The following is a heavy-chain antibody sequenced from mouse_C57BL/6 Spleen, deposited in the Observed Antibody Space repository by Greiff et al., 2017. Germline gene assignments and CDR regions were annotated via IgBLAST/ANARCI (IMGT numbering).Heavy chain of an antibody. CDR2: IYPGSGST. J-gene: IGHJ3*01. CDR1: GYTFTSYW. Sequence: QVQLKQPGAELVKPGAPVKMSCKASGYTFTSYWITWVKQRPGQGLEWIGDIYPGSGSTNYNEKFKSKATLTVDTSSSTAYMQLSSLTSEDSAVYYCARDYSSSPFAYWGQGTLVTVSA. D-gene: IGHD1-1*01. V-gene: IGHV1-55*01. CDR3: ARDYSSSPFAY.